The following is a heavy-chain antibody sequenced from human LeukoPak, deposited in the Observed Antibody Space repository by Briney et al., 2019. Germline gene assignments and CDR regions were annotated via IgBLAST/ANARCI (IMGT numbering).Heavy chain of an antibody. CDR1: GFTVSSNY. D-gene: IGHD3-22*01. V-gene: IGHV3-53*01. CDR2: IYNSGNT. J-gene: IGHJ4*02. CDR3: ARADYYDSSGYNDY. Sequence: GGSLRLSCAASGFTVSSNYMSWVRQAPGKGLEWVSVIYNSGNTFYAASVKGRFTVSRDNSKNTLYLQMISLRAEDTAVYYCARADYYDSSGYNDYWGQGTLVTVSS.